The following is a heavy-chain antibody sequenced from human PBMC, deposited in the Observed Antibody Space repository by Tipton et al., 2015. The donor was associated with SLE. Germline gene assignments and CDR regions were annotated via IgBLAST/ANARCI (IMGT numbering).Heavy chain of an antibody. V-gene: IGHV4-61*08. CDR2: IYYSGST. J-gene: IGHJ6*03. D-gene: IGHD3-3*01. CDR1: GGSVNSGDYY. CDR3: ARDLAIFGVVPFNYMNI. Sequence: TLSLTCTVSGGSVNSGDYYWSWIRQHPVKGLEWIGYIYYSGSTNYNPSLKSRVTISVDTSKNQFSLKLSSVTAADTAVYYCARDLAIFGVVPFNYMNIWGKGTTVTVSS.